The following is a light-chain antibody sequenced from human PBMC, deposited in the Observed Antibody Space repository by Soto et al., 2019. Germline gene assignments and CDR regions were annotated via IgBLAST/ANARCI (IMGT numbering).Light chain of an antibody. CDR1: ETVRSN. Sequence: RVMTQSPDTLSVSPAERATLSCMASETVRSNLAWYQQKPGQAPRLLIYAASTRATGIPARFIGNGSGTEFTLTISSLQSEDIGVYYCHQYNTWPLTFGGGTKVDIK. CDR2: AAS. V-gene: IGKV3D-15*01. J-gene: IGKJ4*01. CDR3: HQYNTWPLT.